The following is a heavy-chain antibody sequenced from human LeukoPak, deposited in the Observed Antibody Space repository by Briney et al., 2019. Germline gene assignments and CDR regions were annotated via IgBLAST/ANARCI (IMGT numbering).Heavy chain of an antibody. V-gene: IGHV3-30*04. Sequence: GRSLRLSCAASGFTFSTSVMHWVRQAPGKGLEWVTLISFEGSNKYYADSVKGRFTISRDNSKDRLYLQMNGLRPDDTAVYYCARGIYYDILTGPPDYGGQGTLVTVPA. J-gene: IGHJ4*02. CDR2: ISFEGSNK. D-gene: IGHD3-9*01. CDR3: ARGIYYDILTGPPDY. CDR1: GFTFSTSV.